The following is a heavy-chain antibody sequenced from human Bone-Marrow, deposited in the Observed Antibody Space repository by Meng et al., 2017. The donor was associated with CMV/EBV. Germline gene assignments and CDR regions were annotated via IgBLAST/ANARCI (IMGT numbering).Heavy chain of an antibody. D-gene: IGHD6-19*01. Sequence: GSLRLSCAVSGGSISSSNWWSWVRQPPGKGLEWIGEIYHSGSTNYNPSLKSRVTISVDRSKNQFSLKLSSVTAADTAVYYCAILRSAVGTFDWGQGTLVTVSS. CDR2: IYHSGST. V-gene: IGHV4-4*02. CDR1: GGSISSSNW. J-gene: IGHJ4*02. CDR3: AILRSAVGTFD.